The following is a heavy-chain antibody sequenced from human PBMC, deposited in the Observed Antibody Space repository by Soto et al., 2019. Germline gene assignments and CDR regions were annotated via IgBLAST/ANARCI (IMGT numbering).Heavy chain of an antibody. CDR1: GGSISSYY. CDR2: IYYSGST. CDR3: ARGVRHDSSAFDI. Sequence: PSETLSLTCTVSGGSISSYYWSWIRQPPGKGLEWIGYIYYSGSTNYNPSLKSRVTISVDTSKNQFSLKLSSVTAADTAVYYCARGVRHDSSAFDIRGQGTMVTGSS. V-gene: IGHV4-59*01. J-gene: IGHJ3*02. D-gene: IGHD3-10*01.